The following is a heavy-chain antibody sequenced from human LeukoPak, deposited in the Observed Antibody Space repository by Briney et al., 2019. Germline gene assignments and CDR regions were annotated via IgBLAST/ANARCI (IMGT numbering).Heavy chain of an antibody. Sequence: GGSLRLSCAASGFTFSTYEMDWVRQAPGKGLEWVSYMSGGGRTIFHADSVKGRFTISRDNAKNSLYLQMNNLRVEDTGVYYCARDSGSSTFFDKWGQGTLVTVSS. V-gene: IGHV3-48*03. J-gene: IGHJ4*02. CDR1: GFTFSTYE. CDR2: MSGGGRTI. D-gene: IGHD6-13*01. CDR3: ARDSGSSTFFDK.